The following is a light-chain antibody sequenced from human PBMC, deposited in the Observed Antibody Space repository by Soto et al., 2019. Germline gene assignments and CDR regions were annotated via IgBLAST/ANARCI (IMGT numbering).Light chain of an antibody. CDR3: AAWDDSLIGHMV. CDR2: DND. V-gene: IGLV1-44*01. CDR1: NSNIGSNS. Sequence: QPVLTQPPSTSGTPGQRVTISCSGSNSNIGSNSVNWYQQLPGAAPKLLIYDNDQRPSGVPARFSGSKSDTSASLAISGLQSEDEADYYCAAWDDSLIGHMVFGGGTKLTVL. J-gene: IGLJ2*01.